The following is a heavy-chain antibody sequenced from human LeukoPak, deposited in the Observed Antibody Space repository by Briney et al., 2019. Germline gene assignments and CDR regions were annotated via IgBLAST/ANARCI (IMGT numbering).Heavy chain of an antibody. CDR2: INHSGST. CDR3: ARVGRRGYSYGSYYYMDV. CDR1: GGSFSGYY. J-gene: IGHJ6*03. Sequence: KPSETLSLTCAVYGGSFSGYYWSWIRQPPGKGPEWIGEINHSGSTNYNPSLKSRVTISVDTSKNQFSLKLSSVTAADTAVYYCARVGRRGYSYGSYYYMDVWGKGTTVTVSS. D-gene: IGHD5-18*01. V-gene: IGHV4-34*01.